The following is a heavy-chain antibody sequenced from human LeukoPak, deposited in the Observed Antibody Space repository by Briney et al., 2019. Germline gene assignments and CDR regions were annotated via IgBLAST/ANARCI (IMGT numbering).Heavy chain of an antibody. CDR2: IRSKAYGGTT. D-gene: IGHD3-10*01. CDR3: AKEPNYYGSGSFDY. Sequence: GGSLRLSCAASGFTFSSYAMSWVRQAPGKGLEWVGFIRSKAYGGTTEYAASVKGRFTISRDDSKSIAYLQMNSLKTEDTAVYYCAKEPNYYGSGSFDYWGQGTLVTVSS. V-gene: IGHV3-49*04. J-gene: IGHJ4*02. CDR1: GFTFSSYA.